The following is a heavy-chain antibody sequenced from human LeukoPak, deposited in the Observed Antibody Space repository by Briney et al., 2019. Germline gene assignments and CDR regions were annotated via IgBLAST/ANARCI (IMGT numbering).Heavy chain of an antibody. CDR1: GGSISSGDYY. Sequence: PSETLSLTCTVSGGSISSGDYYWSWIRQPPGKGLEWIGYIYYSGSTYYNPSLKSRVTMSLDTSKNQFSLNLNSVTAADTAVYYCARRHFNERYFDRWGQGSLVTVSS. D-gene: IGHD1-1*01. J-gene: IGHJ4*02. CDR3: ARRHFNERYFDR. CDR2: IYYSGST. V-gene: IGHV4-30-4*01.